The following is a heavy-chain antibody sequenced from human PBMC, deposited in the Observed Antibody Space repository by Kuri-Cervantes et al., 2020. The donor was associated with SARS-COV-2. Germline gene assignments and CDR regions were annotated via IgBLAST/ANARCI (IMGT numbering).Heavy chain of an antibody. V-gene: IGHV3-15*01. Sequence: GGSLRLSCVASGFTVSSNYMSWVRQAPGKGLEWVGRIKSKTDGGTTDYAAPVKGRFTISRDDSKNTLYLQMNSLKTEDTAVYYCTTTPPVVITTGYFQHWGQGTLVTVSS. CDR3: TTTPPVVITTGYFQH. CDR1: GFTVSSNY. CDR2: IKSKTDGGTT. J-gene: IGHJ1*01. D-gene: IGHD3-22*01.